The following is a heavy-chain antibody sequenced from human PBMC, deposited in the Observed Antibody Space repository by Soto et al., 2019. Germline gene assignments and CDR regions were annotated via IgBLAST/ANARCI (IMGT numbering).Heavy chain of an antibody. Sequence: GGSLRLSCAASGFTFSSYAMSWVRQAPGKGLEWVSAISGSGGSTYYADSVKGRFTISRDNSKNTLYLQMNSLRAEDTAVYYCARRVYYYDSSGYYPWYFDPWGQGTLVTVSS. CDR1: GFTFSSYA. J-gene: IGHJ4*02. CDR2: ISGSGGST. V-gene: IGHV3-23*01. D-gene: IGHD3-22*01. CDR3: ARRVYYYDSSGYYPWYFDP.